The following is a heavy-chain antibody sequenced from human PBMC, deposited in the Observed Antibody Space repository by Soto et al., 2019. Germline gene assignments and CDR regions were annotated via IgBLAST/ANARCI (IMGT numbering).Heavy chain of an antibody. D-gene: IGHD3-10*01. Sequence: ASVKVSCKASGYTFTGYYMHWVRQAPGQGLEWMGWINPNSGGTNYAQKFQGRVTMTRDTSISTAYMELSSLRSEDTAIYFCGRVMRSLLSITALDTWGQGTLVTVSS. CDR3: GRVMRSLLSITALDT. CDR2: INPNSGGT. V-gene: IGHV1-2*02. J-gene: IGHJ5*02. CDR1: GYTFTGYY.